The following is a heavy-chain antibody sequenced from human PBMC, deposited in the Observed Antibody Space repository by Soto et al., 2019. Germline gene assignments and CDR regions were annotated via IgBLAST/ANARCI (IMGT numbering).Heavy chain of an antibody. D-gene: IGHD3-3*01. V-gene: IGHV3-11*01. J-gene: IGHJ4*02. CDR2: ISSSGSTI. CDR3: ARDLWNYDFWSGYTPGY. CDR1: GFTCIDYY. Sequence: GGSLRLSCTASGFTCIDYYMSWIRQATGKGLEWVSYISSSGSTIYYADSVKGRFTISRDNAKNSLYLQMNSLRAEDTAVYYCARDLWNYDFWSGYTPGYWGQGTLVTVSS.